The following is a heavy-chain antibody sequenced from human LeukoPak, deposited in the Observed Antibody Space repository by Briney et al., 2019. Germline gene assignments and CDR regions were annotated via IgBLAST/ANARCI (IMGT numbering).Heavy chain of an antibody. V-gene: IGHV4-34*01. CDR1: GGSFSGYY. J-gene: IGHJ4*02. D-gene: IGHD6-6*01. CDR2: INHSGST. Sequence: PSETLSLTCAVYGGSFSGYYWSSIRQPPGKGLEWIGEINHSGSTNYNPSLKSRVTISVDTSKNQFSLKLSSVTAADTAVYYCARGSWYFDYWGQGTLVTVSS. CDR3: ARGSWYFDY.